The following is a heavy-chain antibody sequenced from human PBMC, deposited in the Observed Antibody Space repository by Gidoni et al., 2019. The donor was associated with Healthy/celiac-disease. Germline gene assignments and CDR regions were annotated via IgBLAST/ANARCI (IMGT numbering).Heavy chain of an antibody. V-gene: IGHV3-48*03. J-gene: IGHJ4*02. CDR3: AGSLRFLEWLSGGY. CDR2: ISSSGSTI. Sequence: EVQLVESGGGLVHPGGSLRLSCDASGVTCSSYAMNWVRRAAGKGLEWVSYISSSGSTIYYADSVKGRFTISRDNAKNSLYLQMNSLRAEDTAGYYCAGSLRFLEWLSGGYWGQGTLVTVSS. CDR1: GVTCSSYA. D-gene: IGHD3-3*01.